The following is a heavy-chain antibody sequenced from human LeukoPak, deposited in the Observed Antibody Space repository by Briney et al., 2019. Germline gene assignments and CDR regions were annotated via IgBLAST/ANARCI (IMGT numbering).Heavy chain of an antibody. CDR3: ARDAWELLKYYFDY. J-gene: IGHJ4*02. CDR1: GFTFSSCS. CDR2: ISSSSSYI. D-gene: IGHD1-26*01. Sequence: GGSLRLSCAASGFTFSSCSMNWVRQAPGKGLEWVSSISSSSSYIYYADSVKGRFTISRDNAKNSLYLQMNSLRAEDTAVYYCARDAWELLKYYFDYWGQGTLVTVSS. V-gene: IGHV3-21*01.